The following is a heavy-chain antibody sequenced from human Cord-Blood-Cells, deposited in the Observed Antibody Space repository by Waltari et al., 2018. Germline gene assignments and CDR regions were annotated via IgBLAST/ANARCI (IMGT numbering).Heavy chain of an antibody. CDR2: INPNSGGT. CDR3: AIHLIAARPHYFDY. D-gene: IGHD6-6*01. V-gene: IGHV1-2*06. CDR1: GYTFTGYY. Sequence: QVQLVQSGAEVKKPGASVKVSCKASGYTFTGYYMLWVRQAPGQGLEWMGRINPNSGGTNYAQKFQGRVTMTRDTSISTAYMELSRLRSDDTAVYYCAIHLIAARPHYFDYWGQGTLVTVSS. J-gene: IGHJ4*02.